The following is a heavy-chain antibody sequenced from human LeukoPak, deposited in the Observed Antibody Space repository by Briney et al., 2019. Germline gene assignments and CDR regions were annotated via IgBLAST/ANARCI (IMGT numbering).Heavy chain of an antibody. D-gene: IGHD3-10*01. CDR3: ARAHYYGSGSYNALDI. CDR1: GYTFTSYG. CDR2: ISAYNGNT. Sequence: ASVKVSCKASGYTFTSYGISWVRQAPGQGLEWMGWISAYNGNTSYAQKLQGRVTMTTDTSTSTAYMELRSLRSDDTAVYYCARAHYYGSGSYNALDIWGQGTMVTVSS. V-gene: IGHV1-18*01. J-gene: IGHJ3*02.